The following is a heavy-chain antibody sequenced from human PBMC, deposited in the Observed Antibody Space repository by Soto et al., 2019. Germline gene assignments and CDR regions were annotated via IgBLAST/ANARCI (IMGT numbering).Heavy chain of an antibody. V-gene: IGHV1-8*01. J-gene: IGHJ6*03. CDR1: GYTFTSYD. D-gene: IGHD3-10*01. CDR3: ARRGNGRRWPNVYMDV. CDR2: MNPNSGNT. Sequence: ASVKVSFKASGYTFTSYDINWVRQATGQGLEWMGWMNPNSGNTGYAQKFQGRVTMTRNTSISTAYMELSSLRSEDTAVYYCARRGNGRRWPNVYMDVWGKGTTVSVSS.